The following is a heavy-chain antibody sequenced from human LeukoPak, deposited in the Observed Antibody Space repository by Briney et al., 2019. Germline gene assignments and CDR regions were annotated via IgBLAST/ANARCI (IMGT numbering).Heavy chain of an antibody. J-gene: IGHJ3*02. V-gene: IGHV4-39*07. CDR2: IYYSGST. Sequence: SETLSLTCAVSGGSISSYYWGWIRQPPGKGLQWIGSIYYSGSTYYNPSLKSRVTISVDTSKNQFSLQLSSVTAADTAVYSCARDGMVRGVEDAFDIWGQGTMVTVSS. D-gene: IGHD3-10*01. CDR1: GGSISSYY. CDR3: ARDGMVRGVEDAFDI.